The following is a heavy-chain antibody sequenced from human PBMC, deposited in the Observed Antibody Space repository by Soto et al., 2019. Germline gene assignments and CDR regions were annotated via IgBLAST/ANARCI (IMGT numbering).Heavy chain of an antibody. CDR1: GGSISSGDYY. V-gene: IGHV4-30-4*01. D-gene: IGHD3-10*01. J-gene: IGHJ4*02. CDR3: ARVRVRGVILH. CDR2: IYYSGST. Sequence: QVQLQESGPGLVKPSQTLSLTCTVSGGSISSGDYYWSWIRHPPGKGREWIGYIYYSGSTYYNPSINRRVTISVDTSNNQCSLKLSSVTAADTAVYYCARVRVRGVILHWGQGTLVTVSS.